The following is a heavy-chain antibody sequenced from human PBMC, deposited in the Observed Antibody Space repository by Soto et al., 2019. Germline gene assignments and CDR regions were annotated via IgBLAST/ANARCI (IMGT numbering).Heavy chain of an antibody. CDR2: IYYSGST. J-gene: IGHJ5*02. Sequence: WTWIRQHPGRGLEWIGNIYYSGSTYYNPSLMSRAAISLDTSKNQFSLKLSSVTAADTAVYYCASYDFWSGHTGFDPWGQGTLVTVSS. CDR3: ASYDFWSGHTGFDP. D-gene: IGHD3-3*01. V-gene: IGHV4-30-4*06.